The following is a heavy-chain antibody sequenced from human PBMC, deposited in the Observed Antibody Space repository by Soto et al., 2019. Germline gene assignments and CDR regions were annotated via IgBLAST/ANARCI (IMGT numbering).Heavy chain of an antibody. J-gene: IGHJ4*02. CDR2: MWYHGRDL. V-gene: IGHV3-33*01. D-gene: IGHD1-26*01. CDR3: ARHQGGRSGNLIFDY. Sequence: XGCLSLYCAMSGCSFGDYFMHWVRQAPGKGLEWVAVMWYHGRDLFYTDSEKGRFTISRANSNNTLFLQMNRLRADDTAVYYCARHQGGRSGNLIFDYWGQGALVTVSS. CDR1: GCSFGDYF.